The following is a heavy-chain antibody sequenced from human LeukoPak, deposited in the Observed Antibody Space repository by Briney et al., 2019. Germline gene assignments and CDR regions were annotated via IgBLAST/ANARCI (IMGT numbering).Heavy chain of an antibody. CDR2: VSGGGGGT. Sequence: GGSLRLSCAASGFTFSTYAMNWVRQAPGKGLEWVSAVSGGGGGTYYPDSAKGRFTISRDNSKYTLYLQMDSLRAEDTAVYYCAKDRGLGYSYGYGFDFWGQGTLVTVSS. J-gene: IGHJ4*02. CDR1: GFTFSTYA. D-gene: IGHD5-18*01. V-gene: IGHV3-23*01. CDR3: AKDRGLGYSYGYGFDF.